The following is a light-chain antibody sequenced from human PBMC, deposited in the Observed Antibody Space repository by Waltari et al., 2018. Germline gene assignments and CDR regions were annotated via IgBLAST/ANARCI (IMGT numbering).Light chain of an antibody. V-gene: IGLV2-14*03. CDR1: SSDIGAYSY. CDR2: DVY. CDR3: CSYSRPSTPVV. Sequence: QSALTQPASVSGYPGQSITISCTGTSSDIGAYSYVSWYQQHPGKAPQLFIYDVYHLPSGVSNLFYCSKSGNTASLTISGLQAADEATYYCCSYSRPSTPVVFGGGTKLTVL. J-gene: IGLJ2*01.